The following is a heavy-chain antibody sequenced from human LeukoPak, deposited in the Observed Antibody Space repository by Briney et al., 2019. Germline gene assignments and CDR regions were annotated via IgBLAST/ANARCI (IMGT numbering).Heavy chain of an antibody. J-gene: IGHJ4*02. Sequence: GRSLRLSCAASGFTFSSYWMSWVRQAPGKGLEWVANMKYDGSEKYYVDSVKGRFTISRDNAKNSLYLQMNSLRAEDTAVYYCARDIEAAGLFLDYWGQGTLVTISS. V-gene: IGHV3-7*01. CDR2: MKYDGSEK. D-gene: IGHD6-13*01. CDR1: GFTFSSYW. CDR3: ARDIEAAGLFLDY.